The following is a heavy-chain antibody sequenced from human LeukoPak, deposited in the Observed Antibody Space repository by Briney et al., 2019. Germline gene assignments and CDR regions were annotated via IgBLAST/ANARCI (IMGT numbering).Heavy chain of an antibody. V-gene: IGHV3-48*03. CDR3: ATWERWLPLDY. D-gene: IGHD5-24*01. Sequence: PGGSLRLSCAASGFTFSSYEMNWVRQAPGKGLEWVSYISSSGSTIYYADSVKGRFTISRDNAKNTLYLQMNSLRAEDTAVYYCATWERWLPLDYWGRGTLVTVSS. CDR2: ISSSGSTI. CDR1: GFTFSSYE. J-gene: IGHJ4*02.